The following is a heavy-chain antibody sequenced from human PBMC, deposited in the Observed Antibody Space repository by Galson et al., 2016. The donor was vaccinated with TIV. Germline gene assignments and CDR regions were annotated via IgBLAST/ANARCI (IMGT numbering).Heavy chain of an antibody. Sequence: LRLSCAASGFAFRNYPIHWVRQAPGKGLEWVALISFDGNSEYFADSMKGRFTISRDNSKNTLYLQMNSLRTEDTAVYFCAGDSGVFCRRASCFEWLDYWGQGTLVTVSS. CDR2: ISFDGNSE. CDR3: AGDSGVFCRRASCFEWLDY. D-gene: IGHD3-3*01. J-gene: IGHJ4*02. V-gene: IGHV3-30-3*01. CDR1: GFAFRNYP.